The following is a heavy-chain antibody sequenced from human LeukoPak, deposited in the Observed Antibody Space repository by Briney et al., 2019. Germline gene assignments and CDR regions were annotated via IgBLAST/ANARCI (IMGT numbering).Heavy chain of an antibody. Sequence: SSETLSLTCSVYGGSFSGYYWSWIRQPPGKGLEWIGEINHSGSTNYNASLKSRVTISVDTSKNQFSLKLSSVTAADTAVYYCAREEDCSGGICYLGNAFDIWGQGTMVTVSS. J-gene: IGHJ3*02. CDR1: GGSFSGYY. CDR2: INHSGST. CDR3: AREEDCSGGICYLGNAFDI. V-gene: IGHV4-34*01. D-gene: IGHD2-15*01.